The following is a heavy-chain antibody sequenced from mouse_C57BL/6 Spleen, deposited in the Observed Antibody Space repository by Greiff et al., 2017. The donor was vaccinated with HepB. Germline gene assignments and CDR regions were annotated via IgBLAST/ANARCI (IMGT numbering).Heavy chain of an antibody. D-gene: IGHD2-1*01. Sequence: VQLQQPGAELVKPGASVKLSCKASGYTFTSYWMQWVKQRPGQGLEWIGEIDPSDIYTNYNQKFKGKATLTVDTSSSTAYMQLSSLTSEDSAVYYCARVGGNYLFAYWGQGTLVTVSA. V-gene: IGHV1-50*01. J-gene: IGHJ3*01. CDR3: ARVGGNYLFAY. CDR1: GYTFTSYW. CDR2: IDPSDIYT.